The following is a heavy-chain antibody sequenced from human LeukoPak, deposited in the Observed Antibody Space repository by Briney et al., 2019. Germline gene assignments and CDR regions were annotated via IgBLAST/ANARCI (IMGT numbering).Heavy chain of an antibody. D-gene: IGHD5-12*01. Sequence: GGSLRLSCAASGFTFSAYVMHWVRQAPGKGPESVSAISRNGGTTYYASSVKGRFTISRDDSKNTLYLQMGSLSVEDMAVYYCARENQGGSDYWGQGTVASVSS. CDR1: GFTFSAYV. J-gene: IGHJ4*02. CDR3: ARENQGGSDY. CDR2: ISRNGGTT. V-gene: IGHV3-64*01.